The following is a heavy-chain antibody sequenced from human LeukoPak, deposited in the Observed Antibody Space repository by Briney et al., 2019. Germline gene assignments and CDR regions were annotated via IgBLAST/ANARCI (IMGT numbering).Heavy chain of an antibody. V-gene: IGHV1-69*04. D-gene: IGHD6-25*01. J-gene: IGHJ4*02. CDR1: GYTLTNYY. CDR3: ARGIAAAPKTHFDY. Sequence: ASVKVSCKASGYTLTNYYMHWVRQAPGQGLEWMGRIIPILGIANYAQKFQGRVTITADKSTSTAYMELSSLRSEDTAVYYCARGIAAAPKTHFDYWGQGTLVTVSS. CDR2: IIPILGIA.